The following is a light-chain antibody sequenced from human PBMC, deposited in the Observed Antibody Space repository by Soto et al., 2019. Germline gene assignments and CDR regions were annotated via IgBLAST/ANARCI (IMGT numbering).Light chain of an antibody. Sequence: DIQMTQSPSTLSLSLGDRATLSCRASQSISSYLTWYQQKPDHAPKLLIYVTSTRASGVPSRFSGSGSGTDFTLTISSLQPEDFANYYCQQKYSTPHSFGQGTKVDIK. V-gene: IGKV1-39*01. CDR3: QQKYSTPHS. J-gene: IGKJ2*01. CDR1: QSISSY. CDR2: VTS.